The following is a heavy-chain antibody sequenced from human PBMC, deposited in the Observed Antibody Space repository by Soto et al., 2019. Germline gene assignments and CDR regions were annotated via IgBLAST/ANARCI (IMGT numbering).Heavy chain of an antibody. CDR3: ARSYYDSTGFAVDP. D-gene: IGHD3-22*01. CDR2: MDYSGST. CDR1: GGSISASSYY. V-gene: IGHV4-39*01. Sequence: PSETLSLTCTVSGGSISASSYYWGWIRQPPGKGLEWIGSMDYSGSTYYNPSLKSRVTISVDTSKNQFSLKLSSVTASDTAVYYCARSYYDSTGFAVDPWGQGTLVTVSS. J-gene: IGHJ5*02.